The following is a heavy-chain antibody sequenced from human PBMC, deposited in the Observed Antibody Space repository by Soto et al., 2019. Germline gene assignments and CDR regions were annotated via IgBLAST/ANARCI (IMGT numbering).Heavy chain of an antibody. CDR2: ISYDGSNK. J-gene: IGHJ5*02. D-gene: IGHD4-17*01. CDR1: GFTFSSYG. Sequence: QVQLVESGGGVVQPGRSLRLSCAASGFTFSSYGMHWVRQAPGKGLEWVAVISYDGSNKYYADSVKGRFTISRDNSKNTLDLQMNSLRAEDTAVYYCAKDVLRGDTVTISGWCDHWGQGTLVTVSS. CDR3: AKDVLRGDTVTISGWCDH. V-gene: IGHV3-30*18.